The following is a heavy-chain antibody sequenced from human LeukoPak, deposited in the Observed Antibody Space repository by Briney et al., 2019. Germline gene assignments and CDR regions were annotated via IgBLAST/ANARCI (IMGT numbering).Heavy chain of an antibody. J-gene: IGHJ4*02. CDR2: INHSGST. Sequence: SETLSLTCAVYGGSFSGYYGSWIRQPPGKGLEWIGEINHSGSTNYNPSLKSRVTISVDSSKNQFSLKPSSVTAADTAVYYCARGWVRPARLDYWGQGTLVTVSS. CDR3: ARGWVRPARLDY. D-gene: IGHD5-12*01. CDR1: GGSFSGYY. V-gene: IGHV4-34*01.